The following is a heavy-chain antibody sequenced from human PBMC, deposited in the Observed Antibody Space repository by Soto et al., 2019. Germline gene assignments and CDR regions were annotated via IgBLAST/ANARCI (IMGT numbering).Heavy chain of an antibody. V-gene: IGHV4-59*01. Sequence: SETLSLTCTFSGGSISSYYWSWIRQPPGKGLEWIGYIYYSGSTNYNPSLKSRVTISVDTSKNQFSLKLSSVTAADTAVYYCARVTVTASYNWFDPWGQGTLVTVSS. CDR3: ARVTVTASYNWFDP. CDR2: IYYSGST. CDR1: GGSISSYY. D-gene: IGHD2-21*02. J-gene: IGHJ5*02.